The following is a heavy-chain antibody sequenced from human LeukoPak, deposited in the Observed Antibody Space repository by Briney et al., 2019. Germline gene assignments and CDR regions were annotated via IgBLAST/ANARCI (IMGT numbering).Heavy chain of an antibody. Sequence: ASVKVSCTASGYTFTGYYMHWVRQAPGQGLEWMGWINPNSGGTNYAQKFQGRVTMTRDTSISTAYMELSRLRSDDTAVYYCARGTQYSSSSVDYWGQGTLVTVSS. CDR3: ARGTQYSSSSVDY. D-gene: IGHD6-6*01. J-gene: IGHJ4*02. CDR2: INPNSGGT. V-gene: IGHV1-2*02. CDR1: GYTFTGYY.